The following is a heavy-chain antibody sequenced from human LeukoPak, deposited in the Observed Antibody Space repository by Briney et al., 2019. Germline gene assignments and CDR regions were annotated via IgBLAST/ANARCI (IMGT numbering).Heavy chain of an antibody. Sequence: PGGSLRLSCAASGFTFSSYSMMWVRQAPGKGLEWVSYISSSSTTIHYADSVKGRFTISRDNAKNSVYLQMNSLRAEDTAVYYYDGSGYPPYWGQGTLVTVSS. D-gene: IGHD3-22*01. CDR2: ISSSSTTI. V-gene: IGHV3-48*01. J-gene: IGHJ4*02. CDR1: GFTFSSYS. CDR3: DGSGYPPY.